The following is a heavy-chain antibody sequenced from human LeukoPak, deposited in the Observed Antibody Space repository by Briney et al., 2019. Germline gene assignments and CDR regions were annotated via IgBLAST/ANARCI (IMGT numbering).Heavy chain of an antibody. CDR3: ARHCPGSRGVDY. Sequence: SETLSLTCTVYGGSFSGYYWIWIRQPPGKGLEWIGEIDHSGSTKYNPSLKSRVTISIDTSKNQFSLKLSSVTAADTAVYYCARHCPGSRGVDYWGLGTLVTVSS. V-gene: IGHV4-34*01. CDR1: GGSFSGYY. J-gene: IGHJ4*02. CDR2: IDHSGST. D-gene: IGHD2-21*01.